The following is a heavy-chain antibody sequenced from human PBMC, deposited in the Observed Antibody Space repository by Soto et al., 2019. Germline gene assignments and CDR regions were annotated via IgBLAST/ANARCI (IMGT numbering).Heavy chain of an antibody. J-gene: IGHJ4*02. CDR3: AKVPGDYGDYDDYFDY. D-gene: IGHD4-17*01. CDR2: ISGSGGST. CDR1: GFTFSSYA. Sequence: PGGSLRLSCAASGFTFSSYAMSWVRQAPGKGLEWVSAISGSGGSTYYADSVKGRFTISRDNSKNTLYLQMNSLRAEDTAVYYCAKVPGDYGDYDDYFDYWGQGTLVTVSS. V-gene: IGHV3-23*01.